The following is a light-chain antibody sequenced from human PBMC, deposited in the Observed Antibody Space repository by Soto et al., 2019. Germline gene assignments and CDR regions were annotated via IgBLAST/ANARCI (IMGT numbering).Light chain of an antibody. V-gene: IGLV2-14*01. Sequence: QSALTQPASVSGSPGQSITISCTGTTSHVGGYKHVSWYQHHPSKAPKLMIYEVRNRPSGTSIRLSDSRSVYTASLPVSGLQAEDEADYSCNSQRSSGTRVFGTGTNVTGL. CDR1: TSHVGGYKH. J-gene: IGLJ1*01. CDR2: EVR. CDR3: NSQRSSGTRV.